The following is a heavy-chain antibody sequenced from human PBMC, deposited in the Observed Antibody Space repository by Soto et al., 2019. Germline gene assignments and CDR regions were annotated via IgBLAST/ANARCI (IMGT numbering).Heavy chain of an antibody. D-gene: IGHD3-22*01. CDR1: GYSFTNSL. CDR3: TRQSETYYDSSGYYFDY. CDR2: IDPRDSYA. J-gene: IGHJ4*02. Sequence: GESLKISCKGSGYSFTNSLINWVRQMPGKGLEWMGRIDPRDSYANYSPSFQGHVTISADKSISTAYLQWSSLKASDTAMYYCTRQSETYYDSSGYYFDYWGQGTLVTVSS. V-gene: IGHV5-10-1*01.